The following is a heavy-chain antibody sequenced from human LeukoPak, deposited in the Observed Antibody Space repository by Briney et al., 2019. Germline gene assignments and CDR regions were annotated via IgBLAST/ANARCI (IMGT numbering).Heavy chain of an antibody. D-gene: IGHD6-19*01. CDR3: ARDLRALRLSIAVPDY. CDR2: ISSSSSYI. V-gene: IGHV3-21*01. CDR1: GFTFSSYS. Sequence: GSLRLSCAASGFTFSSYSMNWVRPAPGKGLEWVSSISSSSSYIYYADSVKGRFTISRDNAKNSLYLQMNSLRAEDTAVYYCARDLRALRLSIAVPDYWGQGTLVTVSS. J-gene: IGHJ4*02.